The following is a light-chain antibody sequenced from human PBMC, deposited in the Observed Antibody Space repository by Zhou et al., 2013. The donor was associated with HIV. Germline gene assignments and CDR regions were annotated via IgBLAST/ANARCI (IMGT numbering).Light chain of an antibody. J-gene: IGKJ4*01. CDR2: AAS. CDR1: QSISSY. CDR3: QQANSFSVT. V-gene: IGKV1-39*01. Sequence: DIQMTQSPSSLSASVGDRVTITCRASQSISSYLNWYQQKPGKAPKLLIYAASSLQSGVPSRFSGSGSGTDYTLTIYSLQPEDFATYYCQQANSFSVTFGGGTKVEAK.